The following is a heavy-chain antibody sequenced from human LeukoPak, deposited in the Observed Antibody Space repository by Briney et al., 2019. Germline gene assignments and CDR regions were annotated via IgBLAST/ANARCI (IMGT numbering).Heavy chain of an antibody. CDR2: ISGSGDST. CDR3: AKRIQLWFSY. D-gene: IGHD5-18*01. J-gene: IGHJ4*02. Sequence: HPGGSLRLSCAASGFTFSSYAMSWVRQAPGKGLEWVSAISGSGDSTYYADSVKGRFTISRDNSKNTLYLQMNSLRAEDTAVYHCAKRIQLWFSYWGQGTLVTVSS. V-gene: IGHV3-23*01. CDR1: GFTFSSYA.